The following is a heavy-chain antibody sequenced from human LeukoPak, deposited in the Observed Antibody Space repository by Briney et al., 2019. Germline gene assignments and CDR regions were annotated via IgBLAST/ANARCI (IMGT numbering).Heavy chain of an antibody. CDR3: ARDQQYYDILTGPNNWFDP. V-gene: IGHV4-59*01. Sequence: SETLSLTCTVSGGSISSYYWSWIRQPPGKGLEWIGYIYYSGSTNYNPSLKSRVTISVDTSKNQFSLKLSSVTAADTAVYYCARDQQYYDILTGPNNWFDPWGQGTLVTVSS. J-gene: IGHJ5*02. D-gene: IGHD3-9*01. CDR1: GGSISSYY. CDR2: IYYSGST.